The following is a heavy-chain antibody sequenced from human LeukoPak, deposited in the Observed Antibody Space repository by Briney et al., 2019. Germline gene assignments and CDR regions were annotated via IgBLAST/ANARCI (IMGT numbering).Heavy chain of an antibody. J-gene: IGHJ4*02. CDR1: GYTFTSYY. CDR3: AREGGMAAAGPLGYFDY. D-gene: IGHD6-13*01. CDR2: INPSGGST. V-gene: IGHV1-46*01. Sequence: ASVTVSCTASGYTFTSYYMHWVRQAPGQGLEWMGIINPSGGSTSYAQKFQGRVTMTRDTSTSTVYMELSSLRSEDTAVYYCAREGGMAAAGPLGYFDYWGQGTLVTVSS.